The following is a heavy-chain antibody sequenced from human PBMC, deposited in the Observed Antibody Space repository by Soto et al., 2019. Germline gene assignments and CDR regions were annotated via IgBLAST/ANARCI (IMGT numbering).Heavy chain of an antibody. CDR2: ISSSGSTI. J-gene: IGHJ6*02. CDR1: GFTFSDYG. D-gene: IGHD5-12*01. CDR3: ARGEATITLNYYYYYGMDV. V-gene: IGHV3-11*01. Sequence: PGGSLRLSCAASGFTFSDYGMSWIRQAPGKGLEWVSYISSSGSTIYYADSVKGRFTISRDNAKNSLYLQMNSLRAEDTAVYYCARGEATITLNYYYYYGMDVWGQGTTVTVSS.